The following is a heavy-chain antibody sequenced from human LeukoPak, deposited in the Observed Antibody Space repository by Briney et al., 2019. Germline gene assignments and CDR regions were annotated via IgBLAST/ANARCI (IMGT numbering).Heavy chain of an antibody. V-gene: IGHV4-34*01. CDR2: INHSGST. CDR1: GGSFSGYY. CDR3: ARGHGADYYDSSGYNVFDY. J-gene: IGHJ4*02. Sequence: SETLSLTCAVYGGSFSGYYWSWIRQPPGNRLEWIGEINHSGSTNYNPSLKSRVTISVDTSKNQFSLKLSSVTAADTAVYYCARGHGADYYDSSGYNVFDYWGQGTLVTVSS. D-gene: IGHD3-22*01.